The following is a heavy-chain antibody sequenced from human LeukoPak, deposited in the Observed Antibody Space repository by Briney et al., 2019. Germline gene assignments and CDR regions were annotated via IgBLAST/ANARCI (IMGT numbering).Heavy chain of an antibody. D-gene: IGHD3-22*01. V-gene: IGHV1-46*01. J-gene: IGHJ6*04. CDR2: IDPSAGST. CDR3: ARAHYASSNIKVPFDV. Sequence: ASVKVSCKASGYAFTNYYMHWVRQAPGQGLEWMGVIDPSAGSTTYAQKFQGRVTMTRDTATSTVYMELSSLRSEDTAVYYCARAHYASSNIKVPFDVWGKGTTVTVSS. CDR1: GYAFTNYY.